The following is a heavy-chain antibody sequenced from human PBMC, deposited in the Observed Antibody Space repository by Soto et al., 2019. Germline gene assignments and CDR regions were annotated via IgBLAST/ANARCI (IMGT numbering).Heavy chain of an antibody. J-gene: IGHJ4*02. CDR3: VRVFDTYYFDL. V-gene: IGHV3-30*02. D-gene: IGHD3-9*01. CDR2: IRSDGSNK. CDR1: GFTFSTYG. Sequence: GGSLRLSCAASGFTFSTYGMHWVRQAPGKGLEWVALIRSDGSNKYYADSVKGRFTISRDNSKNTLSLQMNSLRAEDTAVYYCVRVFDTYYFDLWGQGTLVTVSS.